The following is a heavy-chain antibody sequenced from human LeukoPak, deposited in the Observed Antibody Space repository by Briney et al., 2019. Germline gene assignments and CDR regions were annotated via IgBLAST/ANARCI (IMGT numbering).Heavy chain of an antibody. CDR3: AKNRRRGYFGSGSNFDY. D-gene: IGHD3-10*01. CDR2: ISWNSGSI. Sequence: QAGGSLRLSCVASGFTFDDYAMHWIRQAPGKGPEWVSGISWNSGSIAYADSVKGRFTISRDNAKNSLYLQMNSLRAEDMAFYYCAKNRRRGYFGSGSNFDYWGQGTLVTVSS. CDR1: GFTFDDYA. V-gene: IGHV3-9*03. J-gene: IGHJ4*02.